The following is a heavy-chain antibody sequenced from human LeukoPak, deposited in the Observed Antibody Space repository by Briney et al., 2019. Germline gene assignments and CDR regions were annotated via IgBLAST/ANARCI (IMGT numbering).Heavy chain of an antibody. V-gene: IGHV4-4*02. CDR3: ASGRAEGYYFDY. J-gene: IGHJ4*02. D-gene: IGHD6-19*01. Sequence: PSETLSLTCAVSGGSISSSNWWSWVRQPPGKGLEWIGEIYHSGSTNYNPSLKSRVTISVDKSKNKFSLKLSSVTAADTAVYYCASGRAEGYYFDYWGQGTLVTVSS. CDR2: IYHSGST. CDR1: GGSISSSNW.